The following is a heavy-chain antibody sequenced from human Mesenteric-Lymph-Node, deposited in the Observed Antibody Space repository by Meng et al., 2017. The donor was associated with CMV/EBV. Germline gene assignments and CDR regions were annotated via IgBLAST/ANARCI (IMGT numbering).Heavy chain of an antibody. Sequence: GESLKISCAASGFTFSNYGMHWVRQAPGKGLEWVALISSDGSNKYYADSVKGRFTISRDNSKNTLYLQMSSLRAEDTAVYFCAREQDDYYYYGMDVWGQGTTVTVSS. D-gene: IGHD2-15*01. CDR1: GFTFSNYG. CDR2: ISSDGSNK. CDR3: AREQDDYYYYGMDV. V-gene: IGHV3-30*19. J-gene: IGHJ6*02.